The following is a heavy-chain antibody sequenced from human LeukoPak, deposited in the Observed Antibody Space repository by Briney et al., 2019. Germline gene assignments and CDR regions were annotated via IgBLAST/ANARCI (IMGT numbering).Heavy chain of an antibody. D-gene: IGHD3-16*02. CDR3: ARYIWGSYPTFEDY. V-gene: IGHV4-61*02. CDR1: GGSISSGSYY. Sequence: SQTLSLTCTVSGGSISSGSYYWSWIRQPAGKGLEWIGRIYTSGSTNYNPSLKSRVTISIDTSKNQFSLKLSSVTAADTAVYYCARYIWGSYPTFEDYWGQGTLVTVSS. J-gene: IGHJ4*02. CDR2: IYTSGST.